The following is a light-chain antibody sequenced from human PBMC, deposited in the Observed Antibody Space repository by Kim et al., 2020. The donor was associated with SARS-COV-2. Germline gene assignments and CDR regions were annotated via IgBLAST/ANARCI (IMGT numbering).Light chain of an antibody. V-gene: IGKV3-11*01. CDR3: QQRSSGVS. CDR1: QSVSSF. CDR2: GAS. J-gene: IGKJ4*01. Sequence: EIVLTQSPATISLSPGERATLSCRASQSVSSFLAWYQQKPGQAPRLLIYGASNRATGIPARFSGSGSGTDFSLTISNLEPEDFAVYYCQQRSSGVSFGGGTKVDIK.